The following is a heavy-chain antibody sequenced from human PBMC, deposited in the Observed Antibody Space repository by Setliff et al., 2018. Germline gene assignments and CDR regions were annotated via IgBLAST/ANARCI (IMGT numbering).Heavy chain of an antibody. D-gene: IGHD3-3*01. J-gene: IGHJ4*02. V-gene: IGHV1-46*01. CDR2: IKPSGGST. Sequence: ASVKVSCKASGYTFTNYYMHWARQAPGQGLEWMGIIKPSGGSTNYAQKFQGRVTMTRDTSTSTVYMELSSLRSEDTAVYYCARESGGDYNFNFDYWGQGTLVTVSS. CDR1: GYTFTNYY. CDR3: ARESGGDYNFNFDY.